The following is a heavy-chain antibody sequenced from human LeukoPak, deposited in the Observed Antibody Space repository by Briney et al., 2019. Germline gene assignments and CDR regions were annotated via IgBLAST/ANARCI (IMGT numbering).Heavy chain of an antibody. CDR1: GGSISSGGYY. CDR2: IYYSGST. CDR3: ATGSYGSSPSLGY. V-gene: IGHV4-31*03. J-gene: IGHJ4*02. D-gene: IGHD6-6*01. Sequence: SETLSLTCTVSGGSISSGGYYWSWIRQHPGKGLEWIGYIYYSGSTYYNPSLKSRVTISVDTSKNQFSLKLSSVTAADTAAYYCATGSYGSSPSLGYWGQGTLVTVSS.